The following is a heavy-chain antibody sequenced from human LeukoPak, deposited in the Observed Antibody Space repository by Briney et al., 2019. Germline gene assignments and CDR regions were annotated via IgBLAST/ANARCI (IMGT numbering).Heavy chain of an antibody. J-gene: IGHJ3*02. V-gene: IGHV1-2*02. CDR1: GYTFTGYY. Sequence: SVKVSCKASGYTFTGYYMHWVRQAPGQGLEWMGWINPNTGDTNYAQKFQGRVTMTRDTSISTAYMELSRLRSDDTAVYYCARGAGYYYRNDAFDIWGQGTMVTVSS. CDR3: ARGAGYYYRNDAFDI. D-gene: IGHD3-22*01. CDR2: INPNTGDT.